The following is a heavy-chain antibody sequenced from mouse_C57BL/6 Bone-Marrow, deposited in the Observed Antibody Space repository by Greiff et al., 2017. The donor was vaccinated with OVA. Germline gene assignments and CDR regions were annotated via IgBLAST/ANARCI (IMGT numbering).Heavy chain of an antibody. J-gene: IGHJ4*01. V-gene: IGHV1-81*01. CDR2: IYPRSGNT. Sequence: QVQLKQSGAELARPGASVKLSCKASGYTFTSYGISWVKQRTGQGLEWIGEIYPRSGNTYYNEKFKGKATLTADKSSSTAYMELRSLTSEDSAVYVCARTTTVVPFYAMDYWGQGTSVTVSS. D-gene: IGHD1-1*01. CDR3: ARTTTVVPFYAMDY. CDR1: GYTFTSYG.